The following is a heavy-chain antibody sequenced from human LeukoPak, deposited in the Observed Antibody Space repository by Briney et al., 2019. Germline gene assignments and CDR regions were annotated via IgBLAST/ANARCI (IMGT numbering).Heavy chain of an antibody. Sequence: GGSLRLSCAASGFTLNNAWMSWVRQALGKGLEWLGRIKRETDSGTIDYAAPVKGRFTISRDDSRNTLYLQMDSLKIEDTAVYYCTTDRYYDNSELQFQHWGQGTLVTVSS. CDR3: TTDRYYDNSELQFQH. CDR2: IKRETDSGTI. D-gene: IGHD3-22*01. CDR1: GFTLNNAW. V-gene: IGHV3-15*01. J-gene: IGHJ1*01.